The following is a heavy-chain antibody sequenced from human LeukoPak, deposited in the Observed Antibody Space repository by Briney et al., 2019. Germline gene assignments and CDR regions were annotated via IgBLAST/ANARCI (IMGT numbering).Heavy chain of an antibody. V-gene: IGHV3-30*03. CDR3: ATWLVSGSYYSTYFDY. CDR1: GFTFSRYG. CDR2: ISYDGSNK. Sequence: GGSLRLSCAASGFTFSRYGMHWVRQVPGKGLEWVAVISYDGSNKYYADSVKGRFTISRDNSKNTLYLQMNSLRAEDTAVYYCATWLVSGSYYSTYFDYWGQGTLVTVSS. J-gene: IGHJ4*02. D-gene: IGHD3-10*01.